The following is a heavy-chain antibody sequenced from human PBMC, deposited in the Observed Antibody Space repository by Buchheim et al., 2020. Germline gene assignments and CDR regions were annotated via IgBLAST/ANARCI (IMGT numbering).Heavy chain of an antibody. CDR3: ATFRVDTAFDY. D-gene: IGHD5-18*01. V-gene: IGHV4-59*01. CDR2: IFYSGST. Sequence: QVQLQESGPGLVKPSETLSLTCTVPGGSISNYYWSWIRQPPGKGLEWVGYIFYSGSTYYNSSLKSRVTISVDTSKNQFSLKLSSVTAADTAVYYCATFRVDTAFDYWGQGAL. J-gene: IGHJ4*02. CDR1: GGSISNYY.